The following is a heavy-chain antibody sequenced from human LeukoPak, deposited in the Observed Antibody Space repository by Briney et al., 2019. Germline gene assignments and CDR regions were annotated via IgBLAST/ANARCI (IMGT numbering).Heavy chain of an antibody. J-gene: IGHJ4*02. D-gene: IGHD3/OR15-3a*01. Sequence: GGSLRLSCAASGFTFSSYAMHWVRQAPGKGLEWVAVISYDGSNKYYADSVKGRFTISRDNAKNSVYLQMNSLRLEDTAVYYCARTGLGMYSFDYWGQGTLVTVSS. CDR3: ARTGLGMYSFDY. CDR2: ISYDGSNK. CDR1: GFTFSSYA. V-gene: IGHV3-30*04.